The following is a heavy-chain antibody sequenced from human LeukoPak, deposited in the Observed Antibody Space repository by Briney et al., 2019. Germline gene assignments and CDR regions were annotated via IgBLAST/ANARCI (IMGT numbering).Heavy chain of an antibody. CDR3: ARDPHYYGSGTPGYFDY. CDR1: AFTFSDYY. CDR2: ISSTSGYT. V-gene: IGHV3-11*06. Sequence: KPGGSLRLSCAASAFTFSDYYMSWIRQAPGKGLEWISYISSTSGYTNYADSVKGRFTISRDNAKNSLYLQMNSLRAEDTAVYYCARDPHYYGSGTPGYFDYWGQGTLVTVSS. J-gene: IGHJ4*02. D-gene: IGHD3-10*01.